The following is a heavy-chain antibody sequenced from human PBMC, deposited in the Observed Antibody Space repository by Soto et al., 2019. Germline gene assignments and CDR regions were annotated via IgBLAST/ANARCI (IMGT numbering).Heavy chain of an antibody. Sequence: GGSLRLSCAASGFTFSSYAMSWVRQAPGKGLEWVSYISGSGGSTYYADSVKGRFTISRDNSKNTLYLQMNSLRAEDTDLYYREKGPIDDIVTGYYNYWGQGTLVTVSS. CDR1: GFTFSSYA. J-gene: IGHJ4*02. D-gene: IGHD3-9*01. CDR3: EKGPIDDIVTGYYNY. CDR2: ISGSGGST. V-gene: IGHV3-23*01.